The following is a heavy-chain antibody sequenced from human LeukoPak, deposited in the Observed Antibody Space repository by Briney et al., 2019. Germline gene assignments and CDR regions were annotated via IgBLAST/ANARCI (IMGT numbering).Heavy chain of an antibody. Sequence: TSETLSLTCTVSGGSISSYYWSWIRKPHGQGMEWNGRIYASGSTNYNPTLTRRVTVSVDTAKNQFSLTLSSVTASYTAVYYCARDVSDVFWSGYTGGDYYYYYMDVWGKGTTVTVSS. D-gene: IGHD3-3*01. V-gene: IGHV4-4*07. CDR2: IYASGST. CDR3: ARDVSDVFWSGYTGGDYYYYYMDV. J-gene: IGHJ6*03. CDR1: GGSISSYY.